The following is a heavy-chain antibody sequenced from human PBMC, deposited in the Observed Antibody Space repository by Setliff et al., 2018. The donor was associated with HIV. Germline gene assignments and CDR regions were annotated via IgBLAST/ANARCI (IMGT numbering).Heavy chain of an antibody. J-gene: IGHJ5*02. CDR3: ARQGQWLVSNWFDP. D-gene: IGHD6-19*01. CDR1: GGSISSYY. Sequence: ASETLSLTCSVSGGSISSYYWSWIRQPPGKGLEWIGYIYYSGSTNYNPSLKSRVTISVDTSKNQFSLKLSSMTAADTAVYYCARQGQWLVSNWFDPWGQGTLITVS. CDR2: IYYSGST. V-gene: IGHV4-59*08.